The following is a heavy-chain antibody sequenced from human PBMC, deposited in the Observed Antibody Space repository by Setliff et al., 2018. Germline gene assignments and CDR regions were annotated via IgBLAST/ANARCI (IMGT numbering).Heavy chain of an antibody. V-gene: IGHV2-70*04. CDR2: IDWDDDK. CDR3: ARLSASSSHFDY. J-gene: IGHJ4*02. CDR1: GFSLNTSGMR. Sequence: SGPTLVNLTQTLTLTCTFSGFSLNTSGMRVSWIRQPPGKALEWLARIDWDDDKFYSTSLKTRLTISKDTSKKQVVLTMTNMDPVDTATYYCARLSASSSHFDYWGPGTLVTVS. D-gene: IGHD6-13*01.